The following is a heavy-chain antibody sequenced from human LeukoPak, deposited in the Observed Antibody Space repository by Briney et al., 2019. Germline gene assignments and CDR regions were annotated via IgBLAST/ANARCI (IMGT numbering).Heavy chain of an antibody. CDR2: MNPNSGNT. J-gene: IGHJ4*02. CDR3: ARGGPLGDTNRFDF. CDR1: GYTFTSYD. V-gene: IGHV1-8*03. Sequence: ASVKVSCKASGYTFTSYDINWVRQATGQGLEWMGWMNPNSGNTGYAQKFQGRVTITRNTSISTAYMELSSLRSEDTAVYYCARGGPLGDTNRFDFWGQGILVTVSS. D-gene: IGHD1-14*01.